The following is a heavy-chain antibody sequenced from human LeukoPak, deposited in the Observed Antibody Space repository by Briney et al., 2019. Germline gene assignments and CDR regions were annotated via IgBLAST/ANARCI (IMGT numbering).Heavy chain of an antibody. D-gene: IGHD3-3*01. J-gene: IGHJ4*02. CDR2: IYYSGST. CDR3: ARANTFLGVVIRPFDY. V-gene: IGHV4-31*03. Sequence: SETLSLTCTVSGGSISSGGYYWSWLRQHPGKGLEWIGYIYYSGSTYYNPSLKSRVTISVDTSKNQFSLKLSSVTAADTAVYYCARANTFLGVVIRPFDYWGKGTLVTVYS. CDR1: GGSISSGGYY.